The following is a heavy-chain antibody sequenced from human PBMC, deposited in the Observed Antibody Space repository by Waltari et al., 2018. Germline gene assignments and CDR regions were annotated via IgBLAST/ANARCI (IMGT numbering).Heavy chain of an antibody. CDR2: INHSGST. V-gene: IGHV4-34*01. J-gene: IGHJ4*02. Sequence: QVQLQQWGAGLLKPSETLSRTCAVYGGSFSGYYWSWIRQPPGKGMEGIGEINHSGSTNYIPSLKSRVTISVDTSKNQFSLKLSSVTAADTSVYYCARGSRTYSGSLGWFDYWGQGTLVTVSS. CDR1: GGSFSGYY. D-gene: IGHD1-26*01. CDR3: ARGSRTYSGSLGWFDY.